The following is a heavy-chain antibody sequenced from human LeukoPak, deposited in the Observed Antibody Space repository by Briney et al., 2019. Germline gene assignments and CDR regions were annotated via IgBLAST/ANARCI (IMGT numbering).Heavy chain of an antibody. CDR2: ISYDGSNK. D-gene: IGHD3-10*01. V-gene: IGHV3-30*18. J-gene: IGHJ4*02. CDR3: AKAGITPYYFDY. Sequence: PGRSLRLSCAASGFTFSSYGMPWVRQAPGKGVEWVAVISYDGSNKYYADSVKGRFTISRDNSKNTLYLQMNSLRAEDTAVYYCAKAGITPYYFDYWGQGTLVTVSS. CDR1: GFTFSSYG.